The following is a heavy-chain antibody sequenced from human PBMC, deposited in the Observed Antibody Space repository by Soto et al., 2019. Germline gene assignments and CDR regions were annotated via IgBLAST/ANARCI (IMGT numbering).Heavy chain of an antibody. J-gene: IGHJ5*02. D-gene: IGHD3-9*01. CDR3: ARGTRFGMGDILTGYYSPARDWFDP. V-gene: IGHV3-64*02. Sequence: GGSLRLSCAASGFTFSSYAMHWVRQAPGKGLEYVSAISSNGGSTYYADSVKGRFTISRDNSKNTLYLQMGSLRAEDMAVYYCARGTRFGMGDILTGYYSPARDWFDPWGQGTLVTVSS. CDR2: ISSNGGST. CDR1: GFTFSSYA.